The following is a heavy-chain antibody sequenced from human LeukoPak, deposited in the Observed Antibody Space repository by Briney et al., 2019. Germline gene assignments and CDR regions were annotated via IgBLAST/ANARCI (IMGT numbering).Heavy chain of an antibody. V-gene: IGHV3-30*18. J-gene: IGHJ4*02. CDR2: ISYDGSNK. CDR3: AKVTTMIVVVITLFDY. Sequence: PGGSLRLSCAASGFTFSSYGMHWVRQAPGKGLEWVAVISYDGSNKYYAGSVKGRFTISRDNSKNTLYLQMNSLRAEDTAVYYCAKVTTMIVVVITLFDYWGQGTLVTVSS. D-gene: IGHD3-22*01. CDR1: GFTFSSYG.